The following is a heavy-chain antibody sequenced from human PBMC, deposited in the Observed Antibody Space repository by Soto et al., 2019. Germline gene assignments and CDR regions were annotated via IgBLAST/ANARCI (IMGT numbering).Heavy chain of an antibody. CDR3: ASVRGGYYYAMDV. CDR1: GGSISSSNW. Sequence: QVQLQESGPGLVKPSGTLSLTCAVSGGSISSSNWWSWVRQPPGKGLEWIGEIYHSGSTNYNPSLKSRVTISVDKSKNPVSLKLSSVTAADTAVYYCASVRGGYYYAMDVWGQGTTVTVSS. CDR2: IYHSGST. V-gene: IGHV4-4*02. J-gene: IGHJ6*02. D-gene: IGHD3-10*02.